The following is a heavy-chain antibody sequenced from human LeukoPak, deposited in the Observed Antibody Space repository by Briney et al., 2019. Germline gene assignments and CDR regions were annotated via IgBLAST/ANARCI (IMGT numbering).Heavy chain of an antibody. V-gene: IGHV1-2*02. D-gene: IGHD3-22*01. CDR1: GYTFTGYY. J-gene: IGHJ3*02. CDR3: ARARRPTKSYYYDSSGLDAFDI. CDR2: INPNSGGT. Sequence: ASVKVSCKASGYTFTGYYMHWVRQAPGQGLEWMGWINPNSGGTNYAQKFQGRVTMTRDTSISTAYMELSRLRSDDTAVYYCARARRPTKSYYYDSSGLDAFDIWGQGTMVTVSS.